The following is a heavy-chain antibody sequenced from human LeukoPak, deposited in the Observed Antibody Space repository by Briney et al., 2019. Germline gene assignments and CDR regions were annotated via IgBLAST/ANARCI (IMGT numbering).Heavy chain of an antibody. J-gene: IGHJ6*02. CDR2: ISAYNGNT. D-gene: IGHD6-19*01. CDR3: ARGGYSSGWYLGMDV. CDR1: GYTFTSYG. Sequence: ASAKVSCKAAGYTFTSYGISWVRQAPGQGLEWLGWISAYNGNTNYAQKLQGRVTMTTDTSTSTAYMELRSLRSDDTAVYYCARGGYSSGWYLGMDVWGQGTTVTVSS. V-gene: IGHV1-18*01.